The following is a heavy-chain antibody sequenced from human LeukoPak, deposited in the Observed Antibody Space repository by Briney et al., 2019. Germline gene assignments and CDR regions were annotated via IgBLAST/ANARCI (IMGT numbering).Heavy chain of an antibody. D-gene: IGHD1-14*01. CDR1: GGSTRSNF. Sequence: SETLSLTCTVSGGSTRSNFWSWIRQPPGKGLEWIGNAHYSGSTYYNPSLKSRVTISVDTSKNQFSLRLSSVTAADTAVYYCARDRGPSDNHAFDIWGQGTMVTVSS. CDR3: ARDRGPSDNHAFDI. CDR2: AHYSGST. J-gene: IGHJ3*02. V-gene: IGHV4-59*01.